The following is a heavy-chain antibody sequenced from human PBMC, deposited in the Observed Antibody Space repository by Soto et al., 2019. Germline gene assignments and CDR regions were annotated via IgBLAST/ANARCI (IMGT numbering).Heavy chain of an antibody. CDR2: IYHSGSA. J-gene: IGHJ4*02. CDR3: ARNRSYSLGD. Sequence: QVQLQESGPGLVEPSGTLSLTCTVSGDSVSSNNYWCWVRQPPREGLEWIGKIYHSGSALYTPSLDSRVTISLDKSGNHFSLILSSGTAADTAVYYCARNRSYSLGDWGQGTLVTVSS. CDR1: GDSVSSNNY. D-gene: IGHD5-18*01. V-gene: IGHV4-4*02.